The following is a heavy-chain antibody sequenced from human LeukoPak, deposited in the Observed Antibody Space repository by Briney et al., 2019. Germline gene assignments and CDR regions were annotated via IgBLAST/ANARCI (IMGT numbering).Heavy chain of an antibody. CDR1: GFTFSSYW. Sequence: GGSLRLSCAASGFTFSSYWMHWVRQDPGKGLVWVSRINSDGSSTSYADSVKGRFTISRDNAKNTLYLQMNSLRAEDTAVYYCARGHVGWHYYFDYWGQGTLVTVSS. CDR2: INSDGSST. D-gene: IGHD6-19*01. J-gene: IGHJ4*02. V-gene: IGHV3-74*01. CDR3: ARGHVGWHYYFDY.